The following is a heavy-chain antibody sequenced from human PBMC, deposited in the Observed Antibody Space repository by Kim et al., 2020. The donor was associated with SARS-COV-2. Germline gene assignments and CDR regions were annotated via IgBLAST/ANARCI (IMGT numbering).Heavy chain of an antibody. D-gene: IGHD3-10*02. J-gene: IGHJ4*02. Sequence: SETLSLTCSVSGGSISGSDYYWGWVRQPPGKGLEWIGSIYHIGSTFYNPSLQSRVTISVDSSKNQFSLKLTSVTAADTAVYYCANKDYYVSYWGQGILVTVSS. V-gene: IGHV4-39*01. CDR3: ANKDYYVSY. CDR2: IYHIGST. CDR1: GGSISGSDYY.